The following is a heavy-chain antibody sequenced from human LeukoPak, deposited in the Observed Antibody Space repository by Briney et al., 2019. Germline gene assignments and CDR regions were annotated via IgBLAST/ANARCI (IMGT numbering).Heavy chain of an antibody. Sequence: QPGRSLRLSCTASGFMFGDYAMSWVRQAPGRGLEWVGFIRSKVYGGTTEYAASVKGRFTISRDDSKSIAYLQMNSLKTEDTAVYHCTRELRRFGYYFDYWGQGTLVTVSS. D-gene: IGHD3-16*01. CDR2: IRSKVYGGTT. CDR1: GFMFGDYA. V-gene: IGHV3-49*04. J-gene: IGHJ4*02. CDR3: TRELRRFGYYFDY.